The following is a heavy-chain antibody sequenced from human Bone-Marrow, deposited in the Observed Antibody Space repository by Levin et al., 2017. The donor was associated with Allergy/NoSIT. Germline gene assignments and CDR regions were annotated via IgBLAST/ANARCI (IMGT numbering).Heavy chain of an antibody. Sequence: SETLSLTCTVSGGFFSSSSYYWGWIRQPPGKGLEWIGTIYYRGRTYYSPSLKSRVTISMDTSRIQFSLEVTSVTAADTAVYYCARWEYSDVDVWGQGTTVTVSS. CDR3: ARWEYSDVDV. V-gene: IGHV4-39*01. J-gene: IGHJ6*02. CDR2: IYYRGRT. D-gene: IGHD2/OR15-2a*01. CDR1: GGFFSSSSYY.